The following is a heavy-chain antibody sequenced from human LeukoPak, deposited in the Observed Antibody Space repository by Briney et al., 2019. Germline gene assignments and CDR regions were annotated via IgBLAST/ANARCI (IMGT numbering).Heavy chain of an antibody. CDR1: GFTVSSNF. J-gene: IGHJ4*02. V-gene: IGHV3-66*01. Sequence: PGGSLRLSCAASGFTVSSNFMSWVRQAPGQGLELVSVIYSGGNTYYADSVRGRFTIFRDNSKNTLYLQMNNLRAEDTAMYYCARKYTYGLDWGQGTLVTVSS. CDR3: ARKYTYGLD. CDR2: IYSGGNT. D-gene: IGHD5-18*01.